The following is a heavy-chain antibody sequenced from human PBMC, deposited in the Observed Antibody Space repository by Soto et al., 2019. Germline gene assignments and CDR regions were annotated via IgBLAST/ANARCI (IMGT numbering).Heavy chain of an antibody. V-gene: IGHV3-30*18. Sequence: PGGSLRLSCVASGFTFSSYGMHWVRQAPGKGLEWVAIISYDGSNTYYADSVKGRFTISRDNSKNTLYLQMNSLRAEDTSVYYCAKEGGLSGSYDISSSYYFDYWGQGT. CDR1: GFTFSSYG. J-gene: IGHJ4*02. CDR2: ISYDGSNT. D-gene: IGHD1-26*01. CDR3: AKEGGLSGSYDISSSYYFDY.